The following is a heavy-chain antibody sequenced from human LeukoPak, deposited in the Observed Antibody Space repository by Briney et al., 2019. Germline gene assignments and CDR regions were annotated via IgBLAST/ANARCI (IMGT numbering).Heavy chain of an antibody. CDR2: ISYDGSNK. CDR3: ARGQLTDPRIDY. V-gene: IGHV3-30*03. J-gene: IGHJ4*02. CDR1: GFTFSSYG. Sequence: GRSLRLSCAASGFTFSSYGMHWVRQAPGKGLEWVAVISYDGSNKYYADSVKGRFTISRDNSKNTLYLQMNSLRAEDTAVYYCARGQLTDPRIDYWGQGTLVTVSS. D-gene: IGHD6-13*01.